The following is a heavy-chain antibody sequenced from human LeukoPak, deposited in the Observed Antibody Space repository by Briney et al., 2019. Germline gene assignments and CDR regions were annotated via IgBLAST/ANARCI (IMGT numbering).Heavy chain of an antibody. V-gene: IGHV4-34*01. CDR1: GGSFSDYY. J-gene: IGHJ4*02. CDR2: INHTGST. CDR3: ARNGYNYVPDY. D-gene: IGHD5-18*01. Sequence: SETLSLTCAVYGGSFSDYYWSWIRQPPGKGLEWIGEINHTGSTDYNPSLKSRVTISVDTSKNQFSLKLSSVTAADTAMYYCARNGYNYVPDYWGQGTLVTVSS.